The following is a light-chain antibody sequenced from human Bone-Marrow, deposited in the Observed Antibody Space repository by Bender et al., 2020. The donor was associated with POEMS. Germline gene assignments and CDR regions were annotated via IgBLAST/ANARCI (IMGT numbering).Light chain of an antibody. J-gene: IGLJ2*01. Sequence: SYEVTQPRSVSVALGQTATITCGGSNIGTINVHWYQQKPGQAPVLVIFMDSNRPSGIPERFSGSSSGTTVTLTISGVQAEDEADFYCQSSDNSGTYPDVVFAGGTKLTVL. CDR1: NIGTIN. CDR3: QSSDNSGTYPDVV. CDR2: MDS. V-gene: IGLV3-9*01.